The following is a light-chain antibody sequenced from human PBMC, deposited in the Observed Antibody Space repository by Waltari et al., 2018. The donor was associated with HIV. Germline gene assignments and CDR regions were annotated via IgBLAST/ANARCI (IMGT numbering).Light chain of an antibody. CDR3: QSADSSGTQGV. V-gene: IGLV3-25*03. Sequence: SYELTQPPSVSVSPGQTARITCSGDALPKQYAYWYQQKPGQAPGLVIYKDSERPSGIPERFSGSSSGTTVTLTISGVQAEDEADYYCQSADSSGTQGVFGGGTKLTVL. CDR1: ALPKQY. CDR2: KDS. J-gene: IGLJ3*02.